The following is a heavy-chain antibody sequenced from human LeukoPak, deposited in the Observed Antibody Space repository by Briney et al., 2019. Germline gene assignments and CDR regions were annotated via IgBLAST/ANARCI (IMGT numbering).Heavy chain of an antibody. CDR1: GFTFSSYA. CDR2: ISGSGGST. D-gene: IGHD6-19*01. V-gene: IGHV3-23*01. CDR3: ARWPSGWSYYYYYYYMDV. J-gene: IGHJ6*03. Sequence: GGSLRLSSAASGFTFSSYAMSWVRQAPGKGLEWVSAISGSGGSTYYADSVKGRFTISRDNSKNTLYLQMNNLRAEDTAVYYCARWPSGWSYYYYYYYMDVWGKGTTVTVSS.